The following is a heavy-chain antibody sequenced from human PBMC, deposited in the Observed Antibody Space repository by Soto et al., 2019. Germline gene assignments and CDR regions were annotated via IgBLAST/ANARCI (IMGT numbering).Heavy chain of an antibody. J-gene: IGHJ5*02. D-gene: IGHD1-20*01. CDR2: SYYSGTS. CDR3: TRRYNCNYYKYDP. V-gene: IGHV4-39*01. CDR1: GGSIRVQSYY. Sequence: SETLSLTCTVSGGSIRVQSYYWTWIRQTPGKGLEWVGSSYYSGTSYFNPALKGRVTISVDTSTNQFSLRLTSVTAADTAVYYCTRRYNCNYYKYDPWGQGTPVTVSS.